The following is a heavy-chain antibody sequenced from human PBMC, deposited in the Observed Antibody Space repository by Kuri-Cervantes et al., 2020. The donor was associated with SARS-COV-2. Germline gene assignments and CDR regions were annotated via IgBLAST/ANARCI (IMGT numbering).Heavy chain of an antibody. D-gene: IGHD6-13*01. CDR3: SRDQVSAAGTANY. J-gene: IGHJ4*02. CDR2: ISSSDSTT. V-gene: IGHV3-11*01. CDR1: GFTFRDYY. Sequence: GGSLRLSCVASGFTFRDYYMSWIRQAPGKGLERISYISSSDSTTYYADSVKGRFTISRDDAKRTLFLQMNSLRVDDTAVYYCSRDQVSAAGTANYWGQGALVTVSS.